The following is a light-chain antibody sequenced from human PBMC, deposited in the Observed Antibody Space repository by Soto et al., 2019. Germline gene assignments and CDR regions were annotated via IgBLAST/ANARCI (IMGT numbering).Light chain of an antibody. CDR3: SSFRSSTTYV. Sequence: QSVLTQPASVSGSPGQSVTISCTGTSSDVGGYNHVSWYQQYPGKAPKLTIYDVSNRPSGVSNRFSGSKSGNTASLTISGLQAEDEADYYCSSFRSSTTYVFGTGTKVTVL. V-gene: IGLV2-14*01. CDR2: DVS. J-gene: IGLJ1*01. CDR1: SSDVGGYNH.